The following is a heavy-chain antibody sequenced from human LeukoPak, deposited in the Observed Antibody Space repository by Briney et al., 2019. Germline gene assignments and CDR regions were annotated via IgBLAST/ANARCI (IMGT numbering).Heavy chain of an antibody. CDR1: GYSFTSYC. V-gene: IGHV1-46*01. D-gene: IGHD2-2*01. CDR3: ARYLGYCSSTSCPNWFDP. CDR2: INPSGGST. J-gene: IGHJ5*02. Sequence: ASVKVSCKASGYSFTSYCMHWVRQAPGQGLEWMGIINPSGGSTSYAQKFQGRVTMTRDTSTSTVYMYLSSLRSEDTAVYYCARYLGYCSSTSCPNWFDPWGQGTLVTVSS.